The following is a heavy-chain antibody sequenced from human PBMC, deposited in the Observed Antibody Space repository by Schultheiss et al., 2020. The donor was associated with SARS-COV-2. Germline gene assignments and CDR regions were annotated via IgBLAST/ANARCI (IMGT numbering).Heavy chain of an antibody. CDR3: AREIVGATTGYYYYGMDV. V-gene: IGHV3-30-3*01. CDR2: ISYDGSNK. Sequence: SCAASGFTFSSYAMHWVRQAPGKGLEWVAVISYDGSNKYYADSVKGRFTISRDNSKNTLYLQMNSLRAEDTAVYYCAREIVGATTGYYYYGMDVWGQGTTVTVSS. D-gene: IGHD1-26*01. J-gene: IGHJ6*02. CDR1: GFTFSSYA.